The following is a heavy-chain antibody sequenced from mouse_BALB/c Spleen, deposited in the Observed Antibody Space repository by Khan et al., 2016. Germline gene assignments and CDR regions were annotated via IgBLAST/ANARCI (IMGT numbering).Heavy chain of an antibody. J-gene: IGHJ3*01. V-gene: IGHV1S29*02. CDR1: GYTFTDYN. D-gene: IGHD4-1*01. Sequence: EVQLQESGPELVKPGASVKISCKASGYTFTDYNMHWVKQSHGKSLEWIGYIYPYNGGTGYNQKFKSKATLTVDNSPSTAYMELRSLTSEDSAVYYCARGSPGGFAYWGQGTLVTVSA. CDR3: ARGSPGGFAY. CDR2: IYPYNGGT.